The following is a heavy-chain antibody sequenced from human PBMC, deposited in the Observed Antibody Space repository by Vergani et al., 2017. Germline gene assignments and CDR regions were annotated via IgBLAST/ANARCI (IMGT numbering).Heavy chain of an antibody. CDR1: GFTFSSYA. CDR3: AREYYYDGSGYLGY. CDR2: ISGSGGST. J-gene: IGHJ4*02. V-gene: IGHV3-23*01. Sequence: EVQLLESGGGLVQPGGSLRLSCAASGFTFSSYAMSWVRQAPGKGLEWVSAISGSGGSTYYADSVKGRFTISRDNAKNSLYLQMNSLRAEDTAVYYCAREYYYDGSGYLGYWGQGTLVTVSS. D-gene: IGHD3-22*01.